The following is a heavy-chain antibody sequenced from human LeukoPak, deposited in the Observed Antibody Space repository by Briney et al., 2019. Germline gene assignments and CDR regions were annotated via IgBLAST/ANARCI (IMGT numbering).Heavy chain of an antibody. CDR3: ARDGYGSGRGYFDY. CDR1: GGTFSSYA. V-gene: IGHV1-18*01. CDR2: VSAYDGNT. D-gene: IGHD3-10*01. Sequence: ASVKVSCKASGGTFSSYAISWVRQAPGPGLEWMGWVSAYDGNTNYAQRLQGRVTMTTDTSTSTAYMELRSLRSDDTAVYYCARDGYGSGRGYFDYWGQGTLVTVSS. J-gene: IGHJ4*02.